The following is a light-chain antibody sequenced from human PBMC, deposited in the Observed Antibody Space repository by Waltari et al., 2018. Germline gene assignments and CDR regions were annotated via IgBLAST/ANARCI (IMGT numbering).Light chain of an antibody. CDR2: GAS. Sequence: EIVMTQSPATLSVSPGERATLSCRASHSGSSNLAWYQQKPGQAPRPPIYGASTRATGIPARFSGSGSGTEFTLKISRVEAEDVGLYYCMQGLHLPYTFGQGTKLEIK. CDR3: MQGLHLPYT. CDR1: HSGSSN. J-gene: IGKJ2*01. V-gene: IGKV3-15*01.